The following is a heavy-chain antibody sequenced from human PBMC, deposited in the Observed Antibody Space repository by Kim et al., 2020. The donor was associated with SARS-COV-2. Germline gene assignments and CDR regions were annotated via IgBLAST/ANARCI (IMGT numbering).Heavy chain of an antibody. V-gene: IGHV4-39*02. J-gene: IGHJ6*02. CDR2: IYYSGST. Sequence: SETLSLTCTVSGGSISSSSYYWGWIRQPPGKGLEWIGSIYYSGSTYYNPSLKSRVTISVDTSKNQFSLKLSSVTAADTAVYYCAREGGMYYDILTGNYGMDVWGQGTTVTVSS. CDR3: AREGGMYYDILTGNYGMDV. CDR1: GGSISSSSYY. D-gene: IGHD3-9*01.